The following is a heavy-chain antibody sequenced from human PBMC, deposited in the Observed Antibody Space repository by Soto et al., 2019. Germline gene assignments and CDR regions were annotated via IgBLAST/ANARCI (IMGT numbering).Heavy chain of an antibody. V-gene: IGHV3-23*01. CDR2: VSGGGGST. CDR3: AKAVTLVRGINPYSYGLDV. D-gene: IGHD3-10*01. Sequence: GGSLRLSCAVSGFPFSSYVMTWVRQAPGKGLEWVSVVSGGGGSTNYAESVKGRFTISRDNSENTLYLQMNSLGAEDTAVYYCAKAVTLVRGINPYSYGLDVWGQGTTVTVS. J-gene: IGHJ6*02. CDR1: GFPFSSYV.